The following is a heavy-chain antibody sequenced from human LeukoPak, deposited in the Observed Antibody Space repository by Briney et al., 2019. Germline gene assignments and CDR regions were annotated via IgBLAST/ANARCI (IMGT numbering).Heavy chain of an antibody. CDR3: ARASKSSRLACFGY. CDR2: INHSGST. V-gene: IGHV4-34*01. J-gene: IGHJ4*02. D-gene: IGHD6-13*01. CDR1: GGSFSGYY. Sequence: SETLSLTCAVYGGSFSGYYWSWIRQPPGKGLEWIGEINHSGSTNYNPSLKSRVTISVDTPKNQFSLKLSSVTAADTAVYYCARASKSSRLACFGYWGQGTLVTVSS.